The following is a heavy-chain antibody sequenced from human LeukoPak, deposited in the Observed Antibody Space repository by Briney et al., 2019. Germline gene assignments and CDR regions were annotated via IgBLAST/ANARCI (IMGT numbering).Heavy chain of an antibody. D-gene: IGHD6-19*01. J-gene: IGHJ4*02. CDR1: GGSISSYY. CDR3: AYGSGWYGY. V-gene: IGHV4-59*01. Sequence: SETLSLTCTVSGGSISSYYWSWLRQPPGKGVEWIGYIYYSESTNYNPSLKSRVTISIDTSKNQFSLKLSSVTAADTAVYYCAYGSGWYGYWGQGTLVTVSS. CDR2: IYYSEST.